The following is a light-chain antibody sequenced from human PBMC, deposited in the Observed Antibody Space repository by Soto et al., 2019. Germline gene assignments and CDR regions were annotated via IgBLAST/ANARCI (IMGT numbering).Light chain of an antibody. CDR2: GAS. Sequence: EIVMTQSPATLSVSPGERATLSCRASQSVSSNLAWYQQKPGQAPRLLIYGASTRATGIPARFSGSGSGTEFTLTISSLQSEDFAVYYCQQYNNWRTWTFGQGPNVDIK. V-gene: IGKV3-15*01. J-gene: IGKJ1*01. CDR3: QQYNNWRTWT. CDR1: QSVSSN.